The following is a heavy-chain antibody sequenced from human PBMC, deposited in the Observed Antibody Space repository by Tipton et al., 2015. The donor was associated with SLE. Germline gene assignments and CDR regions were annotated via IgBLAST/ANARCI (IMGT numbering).Heavy chain of an antibody. CDR2: MSYSGST. CDR3: ARGGVGGYDYFDH. CDR1: GGSISSDGYY. V-gene: IGHV4-31*03. D-gene: IGHD5-12*01. J-gene: IGHJ4*02. Sequence: TLSLSCTVSGGSISSDGYYWTWIRQHPGKGLEWIGHMSYSGSTYYNPSLKSRITISVDTSKNHFSLKLSSVTAADTAVYYCARGGVGGYDYFDHWGQGTLVTVSS.